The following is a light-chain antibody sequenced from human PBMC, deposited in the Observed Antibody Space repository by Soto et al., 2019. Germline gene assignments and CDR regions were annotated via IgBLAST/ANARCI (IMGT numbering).Light chain of an antibody. CDR2: GAS. V-gene: IGKV3-20*01. CDR3: QQYGSSLIT. J-gene: IGKJ5*01. CDR1: QSVSSSY. Sequence: THSPDTLSVSPGERDTLSCRASQSVSSSYLAWYQQKPGQAPRLLIYGASSRATGIPDRFSGSGSGTDFTLTISRLEPEDFAVYYCQQYGSSLITFGQGTRLEIK.